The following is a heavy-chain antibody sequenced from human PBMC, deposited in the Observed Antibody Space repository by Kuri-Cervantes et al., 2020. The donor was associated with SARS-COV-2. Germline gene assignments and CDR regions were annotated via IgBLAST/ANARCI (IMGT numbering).Heavy chain of an antibody. CDR3: ARSPFIGDLGNAHYYYYMDV. CDR1: RDTFTTFG. J-gene: IGHJ6*03. Sequence: SVKVSCKAFRDTFTTFGFSWVRQAPGQGLEWMGGIIPFFGTPNYAQKFEGRVTITADESTSTVYMEMSSLRSEDTAVYYCARSPFIGDLGNAHYYYYMDVWGKGTTVTVSS. D-gene: IGHD4-17*01. V-gene: IGHV1-69*13. CDR2: IIPFFGTP.